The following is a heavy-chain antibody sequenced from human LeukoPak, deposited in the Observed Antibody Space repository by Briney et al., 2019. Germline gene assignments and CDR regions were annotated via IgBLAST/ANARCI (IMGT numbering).Heavy chain of an antibody. CDR2: FDPEDGET. Sequence: ASVKVSCKVSGYTLTELSMHWVRQAPGKGLEWMGGFDPEDGETIYAQKFQGRVTMTEDTSTSTAYMELRSLRSDDTAVYYCARDLFIAVAVNFDYWGQGTLVTVSS. CDR3: ARDLFIAVAVNFDY. V-gene: IGHV1-24*01. J-gene: IGHJ4*02. CDR1: GYTLTELS. D-gene: IGHD6-19*01.